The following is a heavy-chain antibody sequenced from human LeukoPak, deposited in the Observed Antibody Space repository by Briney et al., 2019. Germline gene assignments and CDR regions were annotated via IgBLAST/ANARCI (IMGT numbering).Heavy chain of an antibody. Sequence: SETLSLTCTVSGGSISSYYWSWIRQPPGKGLEWIGYIYYSGSTNYNPSLKSRATISVDTSKNQFSLKLSSVTAADTAVYYCARALVGGRYYFDYWGQGTLVTVSS. D-gene: IGHD1-26*01. J-gene: IGHJ4*02. V-gene: IGHV4-59*01. CDR3: ARALVGGRYYFDY. CDR1: GGSISSYY. CDR2: IYYSGST.